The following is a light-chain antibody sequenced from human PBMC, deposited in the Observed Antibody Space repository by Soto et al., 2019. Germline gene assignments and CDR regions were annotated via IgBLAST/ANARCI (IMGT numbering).Light chain of an antibody. CDR1: QTTNTW. CDR2: DAS. V-gene: IGKV1-5*01. CDR3: QQYISYPYT. Sequence: DSQMTQFPSTLSASVGDRVTITCRASQTTNTWLAWYQQKPGTAPKLLIYDASSLEGGVPSRFSASGSGTEFTLTISSLQPDDLAPYYCQQYISYPYTFGQGTKVEIK. J-gene: IGKJ2*01.